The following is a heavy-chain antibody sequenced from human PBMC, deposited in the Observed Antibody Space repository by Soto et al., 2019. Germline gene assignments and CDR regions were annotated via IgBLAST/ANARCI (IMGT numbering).Heavy chain of an antibody. CDR2: IYYSAST. Sequence: SETLSLTCTVSGGSISSYYWSWIRQSPGKGLEWIGYIYYSASTNYNPSLKSRVTISVDTSKNQFSLKLSSVTAADTAVYYCAKHSDSSGWYIYFDSWGQGTLVTVS. CDR3: AKHSDSSGWYIYFDS. J-gene: IGHJ4*02. CDR1: GGSISSYY. D-gene: IGHD6-19*01. V-gene: IGHV4-59*08.